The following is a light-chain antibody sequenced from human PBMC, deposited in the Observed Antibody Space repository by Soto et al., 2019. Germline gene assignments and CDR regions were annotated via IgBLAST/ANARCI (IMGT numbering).Light chain of an antibody. CDR2: GAS. CDR3: QQYNSFPT. V-gene: IGKV3-20*01. J-gene: IGKJ1*01. CDR1: QSVFSNY. Sequence: EIVLTQSPGTLSLSPGERATLSCRASQSVFSNYLAWYQQKPGQAPRLLIYGASSRATGIPDRFSGSGSGTDFTLTINRLDPEDFAVYYCQQYNSFPTFGQGTKVEIK.